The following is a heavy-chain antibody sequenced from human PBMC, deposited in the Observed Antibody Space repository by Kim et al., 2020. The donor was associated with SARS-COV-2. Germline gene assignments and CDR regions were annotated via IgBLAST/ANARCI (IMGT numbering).Heavy chain of an antibody. CDR3: ARGIYCSSGSCYSIGTDD. CDR2: IWSDGSNK. CDR1: GFTFSSYG. Sequence: GGSLRLSCAASGFTFSSYGMHWVRQAPGKGLEWVAEIWSDGSNKYSADSVKGRFTISRDNSKNTLYLQMNSLRAEDTAVYYCARGIYCSSGSCYSIGTDDWGQGTLVTVSS. J-gene: IGHJ4*02. D-gene: IGHD2-15*01. V-gene: IGHV3-33*01.